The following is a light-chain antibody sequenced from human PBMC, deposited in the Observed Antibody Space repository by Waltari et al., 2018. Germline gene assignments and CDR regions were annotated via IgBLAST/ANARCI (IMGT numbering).Light chain of an antibody. V-gene: IGLV3-21*04. CDR3: QVWHPDIDPGV. J-gene: IGLJ1*01. Sequence: SYVLTQPPSVSVAPGETARITCGGDNIGSYSVHWYQQKPRQAPVFVIFYDSDRPSGVPGRFSGSNSGNTATLTITSVEAGDEARYYCQVWHPDIDPGVFGTGTEVTVL. CDR2: YDS. CDR1: NIGSYS.